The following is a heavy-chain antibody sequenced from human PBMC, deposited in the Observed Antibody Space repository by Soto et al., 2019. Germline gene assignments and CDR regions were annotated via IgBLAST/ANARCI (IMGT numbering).Heavy chain of an antibody. CDR2: IIPIFGTA. Sequence: ASVKVSCKASGGTFSSYAISWVRQAPGQGLEWMGGIIPIFGTANYAQKFQGRVTITADESTSTAYMELSSLRSEDTSVYYCARAEFISPPYYDFWRGYSHGDWFDPWGQGTLVTVSS. J-gene: IGHJ5*02. V-gene: IGHV1-69*13. D-gene: IGHD3-3*01. CDR3: ARAEFISPPYYDFWRGYSHGDWFDP. CDR1: GGTFSSYA.